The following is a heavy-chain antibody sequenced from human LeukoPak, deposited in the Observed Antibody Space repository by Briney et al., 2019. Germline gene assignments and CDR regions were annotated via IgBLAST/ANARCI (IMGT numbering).Heavy chain of an antibody. CDR3: AKYTTSSGGDLGDY. CDR2: ITTSRDQ. Sequence: GGSLRLSCAASGFIFSDYSMGWVRQAPGKGLEWVSSITTSRDQYHADSVKGRFTVSRDNAESSVYLQMNSLRADDTALYYCAKYTTSSGGDLGDYWGQGTLVTVSS. D-gene: IGHD3-16*01. CDR1: GFIFSDYS. J-gene: IGHJ4*02. V-gene: IGHV3-21*04.